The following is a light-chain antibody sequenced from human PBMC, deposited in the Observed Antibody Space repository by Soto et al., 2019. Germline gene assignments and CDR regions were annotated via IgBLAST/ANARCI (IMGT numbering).Light chain of an antibody. CDR1: QSVSSNY. Sequence: ERVLTQSPGTLSLSPGERATLSCRASQSVSSNYLAWYQQKPGQAPRLLIYGASSRATGIPDRFSGSGSGTDFTLTISRLEPEDFAVYYCQQYGTTLLTFGGGTKVDIK. V-gene: IGKV3-20*01. J-gene: IGKJ4*01. CDR2: GAS. CDR3: QQYGTTLLT.